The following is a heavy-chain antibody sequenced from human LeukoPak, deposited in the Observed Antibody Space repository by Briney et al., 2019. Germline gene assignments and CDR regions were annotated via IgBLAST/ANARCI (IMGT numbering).Heavy chain of an antibody. J-gene: IGHJ6*02. Sequence: SVKVSCKASGGTFSSYAISWVRQAPGQGLEWMGRIIPILGIANYAQKFQGRVTFTADKSTSTAYMELSSLRSEDTAVYYCASRLRNYYDSSGYPGIYYGMDVWGQGTTVTVSS. CDR2: IIPILGIA. V-gene: IGHV1-69*04. D-gene: IGHD3-22*01. CDR1: GGTFSSYA. CDR3: ASRLRNYYDSSGYPGIYYGMDV.